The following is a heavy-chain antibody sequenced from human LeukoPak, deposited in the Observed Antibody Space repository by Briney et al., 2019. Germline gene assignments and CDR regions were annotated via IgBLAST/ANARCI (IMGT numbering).Heavy chain of an antibody. CDR2: IWYDGSNK. Sequence: GGSLRLSCAASGFTFSSYGMHCVRQAPGKGLEWVAVIWYDGSNKYYTDSVKGRFTISRDNSKNTLFLQMNSLRAEDTAVYYCASVGTTNYFDYWGQGTLVTVSS. J-gene: IGHJ4*02. V-gene: IGHV3-33*01. D-gene: IGHD1-1*01. CDR3: ASVGTTNYFDY. CDR1: GFTFSSYG.